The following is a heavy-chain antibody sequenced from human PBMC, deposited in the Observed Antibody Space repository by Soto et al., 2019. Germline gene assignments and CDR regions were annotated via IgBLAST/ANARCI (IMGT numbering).Heavy chain of an antibody. Sequence: SVKVSCKASGGTLSNHAISWVRQAPGQGLEWVGGIIPMFPTADYAQRFQGRVTITAGDSTTTVYMELSGLRSEDTAMYYCARDDATYCGGDCYRYFYYGMDVWGQGTTVTVSS. J-gene: IGHJ6*02. CDR1: GGTLSNHA. D-gene: IGHD2-21*02. V-gene: IGHV1-69*13. CDR3: ARDDATYCGGDCYRYFYYGMDV. CDR2: IIPMFPTA.